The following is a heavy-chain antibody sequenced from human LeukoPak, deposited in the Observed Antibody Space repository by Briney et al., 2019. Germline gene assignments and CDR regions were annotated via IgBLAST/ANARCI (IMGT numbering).Heavy chain of an antibody. V-gene: IGHV4-31*03. J-gene: IGHJ4*02. CDR3: ARGNNSSGWYLSGYFDY. Sequence: SQTLSLTCTVSGGSISSGGYYWSWIRQHPGKGLGWIGYIYYSGSTYYNPSLKSRVTISVDTSKNQFSLKLSSVTAADTAVYYCARGNNSSGWYLSGYFDYWGQGTLVTVSS. D-gene: IGHD6-19*01. CDR2: IYYSGST. CDR1: GGSISSGGYY.